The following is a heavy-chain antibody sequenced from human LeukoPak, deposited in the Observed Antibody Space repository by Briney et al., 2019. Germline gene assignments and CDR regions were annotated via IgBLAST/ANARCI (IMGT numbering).Heavy chain of an antibody. CDR3: AVDYASADDAFDI. CDR1: GYTFSSYA. D-gene: IGHD4-17*01. CDR2: ISGGGGST. J-gene: IGHJ3*02. Sequence: GGSLRLSCAGSGYTFSSYAMSWVRQAPGKGLEWVSAISGGGGSTYYADSVKGRFTISRDNSKNTLYLQMNSLRAEDTAVYYCAVDYASADDAFDIWGQGTMVTVSS. V-gene: IGHV3-23*01.